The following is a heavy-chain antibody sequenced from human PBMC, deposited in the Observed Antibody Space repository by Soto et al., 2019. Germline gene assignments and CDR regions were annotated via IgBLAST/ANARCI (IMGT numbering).Heavy chain of an antibody. V-gene: IGHV1-69*13. CDR1: GGTFSSYA. D-gene: IGHD2-8*01. CDR3: AGQALMVYESYYYYYGMDV. J-gene: IGHJ6*02. Sequence: SVKVSCKASGGTFSSYAISWVRQAPGQGLEWMGGIIPTFGTANYAQKFQGRVTITADESTSTAYMELSSLRSEDTAVYYCAGQALMVYESYYYYYGMDVWGQGTTVTVSS. CDR2: IIPTFGTA.